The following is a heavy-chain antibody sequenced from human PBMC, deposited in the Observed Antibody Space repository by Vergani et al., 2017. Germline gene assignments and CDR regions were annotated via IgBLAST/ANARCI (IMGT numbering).Heavy chain of an antibody. V-gene: IGHV4-39*01. Sequence: QMQLQESGPGLVKASETLSLTCTVSGDSIISRSYYWGWTRPPPGKGLEWIGSIYNSGNGAPSSSLESLVTISADTPKNQFSPRLTSGTAADTAVYYCASRKYYSGSTSHFRGRYFDVWGRGTLVTVPS. CDR3: ASRKYYSGSTSHFRGRYFDV. J-gene: IGHJ2*01. CDR2: IYNSGNG. D-gene: IGHD3-10*01. CDR1: GDSIISRSYY.